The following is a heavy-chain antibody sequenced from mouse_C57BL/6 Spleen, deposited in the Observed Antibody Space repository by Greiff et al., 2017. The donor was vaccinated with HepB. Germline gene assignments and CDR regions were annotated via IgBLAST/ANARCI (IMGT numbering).Heavy chain of an antibody. Sequence: QVHVKQSGAELAKPGASVKLSCKASGYTFTSYWMHWVKQRPGQGLEWIGYINPSSGYTKYNQKFKDKATLTADKSSSTAYMQLSSLTYEDSAVYYCAREDYGNPSWFAYWGQGTLVTVSA. CDR2: INPSSGYT. CDR3: AREDYGNPSWFAY. J-gene: IGHJ3*01. V-gene: IGHV1-7*01. D-gene: IGHD2-1*01. CDR1: GYTFTSYW.